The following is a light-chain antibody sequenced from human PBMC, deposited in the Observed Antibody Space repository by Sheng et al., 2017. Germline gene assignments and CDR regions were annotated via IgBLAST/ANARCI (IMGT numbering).Light chain of an antibody. CDR3: QQHYSSPLT. J-gene: IGKJ4*01. Sequence: DIVMTQSPDSLAVSLGERATINCKSSQSVLYSSNNKNYLAWYQQKPGQPPKLLIYWASTRGSGVPDRFSGSGSGTDFTLTISSLQDEDVAVYYCQQHYSSPLTFGGGTKVEIK. CDR1: QSVLYSSNNKNY. CDR2: WAS. V-gene: IGKV4-1*01.